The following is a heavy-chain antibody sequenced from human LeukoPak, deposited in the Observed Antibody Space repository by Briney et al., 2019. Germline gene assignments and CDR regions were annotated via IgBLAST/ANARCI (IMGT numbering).Heavy chain of an antibody. CDR1: GYTFTSCD. J-gene: IGHJ4*02. D-gene: IGHD6-19*01. CDR3: TRGASGRRDN. V-gene: IGHV1-8*01. Sequence: ASVKVSCKASGYTFTSCDINWVRQATGQGLEWMGWMNPNSGNTGYGQSFQGRITMTRDISIGTAYMELSNLTSEDTAIYYCTRGASGRRDNWGQGTLVTVS. CDR2: MNPNSGNT.